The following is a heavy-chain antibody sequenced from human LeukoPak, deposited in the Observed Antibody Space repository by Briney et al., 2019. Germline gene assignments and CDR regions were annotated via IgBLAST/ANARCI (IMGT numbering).Heavy chain of an antibody. Sequence: GGSLRLSCAASGFTFSSYWMYWVRQAPGKGLVWVSRINSDGSGTSYADSVKGRFTVSRDNAKNTMYLQMNSLRAEDTAVYYCARGYYGSGSPYWGQGTLVTVSS. D-gene: IGHD3-10*01. CDR2: INSDGSGT. V-gene: IGHV3-74*01. J-gene: IGHJ4*02. CDR3: ARGYYGSGSPY. CDR1: GFTFSSYW.